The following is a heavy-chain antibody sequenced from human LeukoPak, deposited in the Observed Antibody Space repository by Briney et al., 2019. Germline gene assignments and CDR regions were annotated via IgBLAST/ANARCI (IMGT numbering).Heavy chain of an antibody. V-gene: IGHV4-59*08. D-gene: IGHD3-22*01. CDR3: ARGGTYYYDSPQDRRTYYYYGMDV. CDR1: GGSISSYY. Sequence: SETLSLTCTVSGGSISSYYWSWIRQPPGKGLEWIGYIYYSGSTNYNPSLKSRVTISVDTSKNQFSLKLSSVTAADTAVYYCARGGTYYYDSPQDRRTYYYYGMDVWGQGTTVTVSS. J-gene: IGHJ6*02. CDR2: IYYSGST.